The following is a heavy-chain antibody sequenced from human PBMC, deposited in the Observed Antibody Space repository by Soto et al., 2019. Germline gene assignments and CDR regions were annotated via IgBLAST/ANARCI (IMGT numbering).Heavy chain of an antibody. CDR2: IIPIFGTA. V-gene: IGHV1-69*13. CDR3: AGVGAARAYYYYGMDV. Sequence: SVKVSFKASGGTFSSYAISWVRQAPGQGLEWMGGIIPIFGTANYAQRFQGRVTITADESTSTAYMELSSLRSEDTAVYYCAGVGAARAYYYYGMDVWGQGTTVTVSS. J-gene: IGHJ6*02. D-gene: IGHD6-6*01. CDR1: GGTFSSYA.